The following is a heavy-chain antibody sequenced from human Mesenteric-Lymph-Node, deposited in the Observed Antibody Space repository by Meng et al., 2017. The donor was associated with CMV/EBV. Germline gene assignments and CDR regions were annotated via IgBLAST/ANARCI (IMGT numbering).Heavy chain of an antibody. V-gene: IGHV3-21*01. Sequence: GGPLRLSSAAPGFTFSSYSMNSVRQPPGKGLGWVSSISSSSYIYYADSVKGRFTISRDYAKNSLYLQMNRLRADDTAVYVCPRKANYYYYVMDVWGQGTTVTVSS. J-gene: IGHJ6*02. CDR2: ISSSSYI. CDR1: GFTFSSYS. CDR3: PRKANYYYYVMDV.